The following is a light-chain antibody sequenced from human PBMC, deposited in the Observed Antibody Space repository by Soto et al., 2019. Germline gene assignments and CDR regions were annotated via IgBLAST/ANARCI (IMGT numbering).Light chain of an antibody. CDR1: EGISSY. V-gene: IGKV1-39*01. CDR2: DAS. CDR3: QQANSIPLT. J-gene: IGKJ5*01. Sequence: DIQMTQSPSSLSASVGDRVTITCRASEGISSYLNWYQLKPGTAPKLLIYDASSLQSGVPSRFSGSGSGTDFTLTISNLQPEDFATYYCQQANSIPLTFGQGTRLEIK.